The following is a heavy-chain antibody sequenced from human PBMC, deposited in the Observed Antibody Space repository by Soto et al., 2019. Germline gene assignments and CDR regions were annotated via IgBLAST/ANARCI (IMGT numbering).Heavy chain of an antibody. CDR2: ISITGGTT. Sequence: EVQLLESGGGLVQPGGSLRLSCVVSGFSFSSYAMTWVRQAPGKGLEWVSSISITGGTTYYADSVKGRFTVSRVNSKNTLYLQMNSLRAEDTAVYYCAKRLVTKYYFDYWGQGTLVTVSS. J-gene: IGHJ4*02. V-gene: IGHV3-23*01. D-gene: IGHD2-21*01. CDR1: GFSFSSYA. CDR3: AKRLVTKYYFDY.